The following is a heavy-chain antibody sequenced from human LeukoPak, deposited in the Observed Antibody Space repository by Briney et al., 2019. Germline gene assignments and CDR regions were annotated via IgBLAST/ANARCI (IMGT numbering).Heavy chain of an antibody. CDR1: GGSISSYY. CDR3: AKFVSSGAYFDY. Sequence: SETLSLTCTVSGGSISSYYWSWIRQPPGKGLEWIGYIYYSGSTNYNPSLKSRVTISVDTSKNQFSLKLSSVPAADTAVYYCAKFVSSGAYFDYWGQGTLVTVSS. V-gene: IGHV4-59*01. D-gene: IGHD3-10*01. CDR2: IYYSGST. J-gene: IGHJ4*02.